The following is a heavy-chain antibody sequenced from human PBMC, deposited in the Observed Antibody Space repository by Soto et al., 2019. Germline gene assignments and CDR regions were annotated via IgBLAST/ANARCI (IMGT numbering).Heavy chain of an antibody. J-gene: IGHJ6*03. Sequence: SETLSLTCTVSGGSISSSSYYWGWIRQPPGKGLEWIGSIYYSGSTYYNPSLKSRVTISVDTSKNQFSLKLSSVTAADTAVYYCARQQGYCTNGVCYPVHSPYYYYYMDVWGKGTTVTVS. V-gene: IGHV4-39*01. CDR1: GGSISSSSYY. CDR2: IYYSGST. D-gene: IGHD2-8*01. CDR3: ARQQGYCTNGVCYPVHSPYYYYYMDV.